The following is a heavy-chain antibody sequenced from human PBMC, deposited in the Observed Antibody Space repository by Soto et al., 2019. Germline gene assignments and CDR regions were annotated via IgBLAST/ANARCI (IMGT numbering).Heavy chain of an antibody. D-gene: IGHD4-4*01. CDR2: INPDGGGT. J-gene: IGHJ6*02. CDR3: AVGGNYLSMDV. CDR1: GYTFTSYY. Sequence: QVQLVQSGAEVKKPGASVKVSCKASGYTFTSYYMHWVRLAPGQGLEWMGIINPDGGGTSYAQQFQGSVIMTRDTSTRTVYMEMSSLRSEDTAVDYCAVGGNYLSMDVWGQGTTVTVSS. V-gene: IGHV1-46*01.